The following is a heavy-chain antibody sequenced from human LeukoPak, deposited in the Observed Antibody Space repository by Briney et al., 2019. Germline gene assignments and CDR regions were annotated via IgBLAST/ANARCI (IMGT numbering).Heavy chain of an antibody. CDR3: AKWGDYDVLTGYYVSDY. V-gene: IGHV3-33*06. CDR2: IWYDGSNK. J-gene: IGHJ4*02. CDR1: GFTFSSYG. Sequence: QPGRSLRLSCAASGFTFSSYGMHWVRQAPGKGLEWVAVIWYDGSNKYYADSVKGRFTISRDNSKNTVFLQMNSLRAEDTAVYYCAKWGDYDVLTGYYVSDYWGQGTLVTVSS. D-gene: IGHD3-9*01.